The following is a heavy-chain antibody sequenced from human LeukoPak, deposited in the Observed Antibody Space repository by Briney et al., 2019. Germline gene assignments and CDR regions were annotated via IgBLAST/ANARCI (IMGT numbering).Heavy chain of an antibody. Sequence: GASVKVSCKASGYTFSDYYIHWVRQAPGQGLERMGWINPYSGDSRYAQKLQGRVTMTRDTSISTAYMELSRLRSDDTAVYYCARHLVAHNFGSGTHWGQGTLVTVSS. CDR2: INPYSGDS. D-gene: IGHD3-10*01. CDR3: ARHLVAHNFGSGTH. V-gene: IGHV1-2*02. CDR1: GYTFSDYY. J-gene: IGHJ4*02.